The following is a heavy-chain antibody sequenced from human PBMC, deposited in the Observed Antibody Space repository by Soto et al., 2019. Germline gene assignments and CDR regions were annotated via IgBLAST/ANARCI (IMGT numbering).Heavy chain of an antibody. CDR2: ISSSSSTI. J-gene: IGHJ6*03. CDR3: ASKRALYNWNDVYYYYYMDV. V-gene: IGHV3-48*01. CDR1: GFTFSSYS. Sequence: GGSLRLSCAASGFTFSSYSMNWVRQAPGKGLEWVSYISSSSSTIYYADSVKGQFTISRDNAKNSLYLQMNSLRAEDTAVYYCASKRALYNWNDVYYYYYMDVWGKGTTVTVSS. D-gene: IGHD1-1*01.